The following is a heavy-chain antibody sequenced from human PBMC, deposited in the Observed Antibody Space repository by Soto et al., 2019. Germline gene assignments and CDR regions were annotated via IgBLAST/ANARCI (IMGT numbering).Heavy chain of an antibody. D-gene: IGHD3-22*01. V-gene: IGHV1-2*04. CDR1: GYTFTGYY. CDR2: INPNSGGT. CDR3: ARSRYDSSGYYVFDY. Sequence: ASVKVSCRASGYTFTGYYMHWVRRAPGQGLEWMGWINPNSGGTNYAQKFQGWVTMTRDTSISTAYMELSRLRSDDTAVYYCARSRYDSSGYYVFDYWGQGTLVTVSS. J-gene: IGHJ4*02.